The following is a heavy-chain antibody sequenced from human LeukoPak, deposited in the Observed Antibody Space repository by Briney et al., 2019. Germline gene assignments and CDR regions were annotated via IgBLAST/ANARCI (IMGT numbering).Heavy chain of an antibody. J-gene: IGHJ4*02. Sequence: GGSLRLSCAASGFSFSNYGMHWVRQAPGKGLEWVAVIWYDGSNKYYADSVKGRFTISRDNSRNTLYVQMSSLRAEDTAVYYCARSNNGGWGYCDYWGQGSLVTVSS. V-gene: IGHV3-33*01. D-gene: IGHD3-16*01. CDR1: GFSFSNYG. CDR2: IWYDGSNK. CDR3: ARSNNGGWGYCDY.